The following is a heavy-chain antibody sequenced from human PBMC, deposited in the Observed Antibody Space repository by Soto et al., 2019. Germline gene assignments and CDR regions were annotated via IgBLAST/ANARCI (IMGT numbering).Heavy chain of an antibody. CDR2: IKSRADGGTA. V-gene: IGHV3-15*01. CDR3: ATLGGNLGAFDY. J-gene: IGHJ4*02. D-gene: IGHD3-16*01. Sequence: EVQLVESGGGLVKPGGSLSLSCAASGFTFSNAWMSWVRQAPGKGLEWVGRIKSRADGGTADHAAPVKGRFAISRDDSKNTLYLQMNSLKTEDTAVYYCATLGGNLGAFDYWGQGTLVTVSS. CDR1: GFTFSNAW.